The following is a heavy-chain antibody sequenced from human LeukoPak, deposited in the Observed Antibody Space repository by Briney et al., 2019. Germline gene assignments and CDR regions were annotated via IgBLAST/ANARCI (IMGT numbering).Heavy chain of an antibody. Sequence: QPGGSLRLSCAASGFTVSSNYMSWVRQAPGKGLEWVSVIYSGGSTYYADSVKGRFTISRHNSKNTLYLQMNSLRAEDTAVYYCARGQYDSSGFVFDYWGQGTLVTVSS. CDR1: GFTVSSNY. CDR3: ARGQYDSSGFVFDY. J-gene: IGHJ4*02. V-gene: IGHV3-53*04. D-gene: IGHD3-22*01. CDR2: IYSGGST.